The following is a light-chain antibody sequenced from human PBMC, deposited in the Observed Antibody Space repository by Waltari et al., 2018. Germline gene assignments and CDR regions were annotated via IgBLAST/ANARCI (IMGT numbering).Light chain of an antibody. J-gene: IGLJ3*02. Sequence: QSALTQPASVSGSPGQSITISCTGTSSDVGTYNLVSWYQQHPGKAPKVIIYGVTQRPSGVSNRLSGSKSGNTASLTISWLQAEDEADYYCCSYADGTTSVFGGGTKLTVL. V-gene: IGLV2-23*02. CDR1: SSDVGTYNL. CDR3: CSYADGTTSV. CDR2: GVT.